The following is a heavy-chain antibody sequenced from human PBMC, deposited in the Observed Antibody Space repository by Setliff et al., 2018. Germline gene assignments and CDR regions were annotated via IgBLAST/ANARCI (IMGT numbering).Heavy chain of an antibody. CDR2: ILDDGVKK. J-gene: IGHJ4*02. CDR3: AHNPGSFQLHGFFDY. CDR1: GFTFSTYR. D-gene: IGHD1-1*01. Sequence: PGGSLRLSCAASGFTFSTYRMHWVRQAPGKGLEWVAVILDDGVKKYHADSVKGRFTISRDNSKNTLYLQMNSLRPEDTAVYFCAHNPGSFQLHGFFDYWGQGTLVTVSS. V-gene: IGHV3-30*03.